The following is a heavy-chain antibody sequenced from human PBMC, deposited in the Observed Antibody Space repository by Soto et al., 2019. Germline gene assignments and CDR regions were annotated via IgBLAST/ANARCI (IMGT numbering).Heavy chain of an antibody. J-gene: IGHJ6*03. Sequence: GGSLRLSCAASGFTFSSYSMNWVRQAPGKGLEWVSYISSSSSTIYYADSVKGRFTISRDNAKNSLYLQMNSLRAEDTAVYYCARIWSGYHYYCYYYMDVWGKGTTVTVSS. CDR1: GFTFSSYS. CDR2: ISSSSSTI. V-gene: IGHV3-48*01. CDR3: ARIWSGYHYYCYYYMDV. D-gene: IGHD3-3*01.